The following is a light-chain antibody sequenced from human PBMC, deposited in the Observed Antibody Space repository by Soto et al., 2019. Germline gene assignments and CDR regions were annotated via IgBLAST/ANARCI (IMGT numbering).Light chain of an antibody. V-gene: IGLV2-14*01. CDR1: SSDVGGYNY. Sequence: QSVLTQPASVSGSPGQSITISCTGTSSDVGGYNYVSWYQQHPGKAHKLMIYDVSNRPSGVSNSFSGSKSGNTASLTISGLQAEDEADYYCSSYTSSSTGVFGTGTKVTVL. J-gene: IGLJ1*01. CDR2: DVS. CDR3: SSYTSSSTGV.